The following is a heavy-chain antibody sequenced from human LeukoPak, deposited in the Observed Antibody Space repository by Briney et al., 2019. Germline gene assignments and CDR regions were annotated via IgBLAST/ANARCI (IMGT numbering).Heavy chain of an antibody. V-gene: IGHV3-30*02. CDR3: AKGGYSAWDTFDY. CDR2: IRYDGSNK. J-gene: IGHJ4*02. D-gene: IGHD6-19*01. Sequence: PGGSLRLSCAASGFTFSSYGMHWVRQAPGKGLERVAFIRYDGSNKYYADSVKGRFTISRDSSKNTLYLQMNSLRVEDTAVYYCAKGGYSAWDTFDYWGQGTLVAVSS. CDR1: GFTFSSYG.